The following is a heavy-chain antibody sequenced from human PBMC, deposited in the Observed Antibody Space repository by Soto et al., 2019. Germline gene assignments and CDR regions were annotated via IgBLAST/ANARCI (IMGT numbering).Heavy chain of an antibody. V-gene: IGHV3-23*01. CDR1: GFIFRIYD. Sequence: GGSLRLSCATSGFIFRIYDMSWVRQAPGKGLEWVSGISPTGGTRYYADSVKGRFTISRDNSKNTLYLQMNSLRAEDTAVYYCAKDGARPRTWFDPWGQGTLVTVSS. CDR2: ISPTGGTR. D-gene: IGHD3-16*01. CDR3: AKDGARPRTWFDP. J-gene: IGHJ5*02.